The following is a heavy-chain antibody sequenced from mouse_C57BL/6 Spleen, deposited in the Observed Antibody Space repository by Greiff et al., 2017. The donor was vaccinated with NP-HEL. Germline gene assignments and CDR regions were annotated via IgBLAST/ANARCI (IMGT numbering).Heavy chain of an antibody. D-gene: IGHD6-1*01. V-gene: IGHV1-76*01. CDR1: GYTFTDYY. CDR2: IYPGSGNT. CDR3: ARSDSPYYAMDY. J-gene: IGHJ4*01. Sequence: QVHVKQSGAELVRPGASVKLSCKASGYTFTDYYINWVKQRPGQGLEWIARIYPGSGNTYYNEKFKGKATLTAEKSSSTAYMQLSSLTSEDSAVYFCARSDSPYYAMDYWGQGTSVTVSS.